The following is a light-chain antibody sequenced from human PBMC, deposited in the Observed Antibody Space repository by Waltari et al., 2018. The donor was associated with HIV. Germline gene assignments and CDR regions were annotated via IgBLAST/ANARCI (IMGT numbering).Light chain of an antibody. CDR3: QSYDTSLSGWV. V-gene: IGLV1-40*01. Sequence: QSVLTQPPSVSGAPGQRVTISCPGSRLNIGTGFDVPWYQQLPGTAPKIIIYGDNNRPSGVPDRFSGSKSGTSASLAITGLQAEDEADYFCQSYDTSLSGWVFGGGTKLTVL. J-gene: IGLJ3*02. CDR1: RLNIGTGFD. CDR2: GDN.